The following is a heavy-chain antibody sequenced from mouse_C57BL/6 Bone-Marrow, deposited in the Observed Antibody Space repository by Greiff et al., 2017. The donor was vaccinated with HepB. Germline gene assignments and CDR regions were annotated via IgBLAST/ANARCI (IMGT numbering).Heavy chain of an antibody. CDR3: PHYYGSSDVDY. D-gene: IGHD1-1*01. J-gene: IGHJ2*01. Sequence: VQLQQSGAELVRPGASVKLSCTASGFNFKDYYMHWVKQRPEQGLEWIGRIDPEDGDTEYAPKFKGKATMTADTSSNTAYLQPSSLTSEDTAVYYGPHYYGSSDVDYWGGGTTLTVPS. CDR2: IDPEDGDT. V-gene: IGHV14-1*01. CDR1: GFNFKDYY.